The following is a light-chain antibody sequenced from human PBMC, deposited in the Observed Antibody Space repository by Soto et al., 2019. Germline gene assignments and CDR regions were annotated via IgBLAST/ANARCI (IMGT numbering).Light chain of an antibody. J-gene: IGLJ1*01. V-gene: IGLV1-40*01. CDR2: GNS. CDR3: QSYDSSLSGSV. Sequence: SALAQPPPVSWAPGPRGTISCPGGSSKIGTDYDVHWYQQLPGTAPKLLIYGNSNRPSGVPDRFSGSKSGTSASLAITGLQAEDEADYYCQSYDSSLSGSVFGAGTKVTVL. CDR1: SSKIGTDYD.